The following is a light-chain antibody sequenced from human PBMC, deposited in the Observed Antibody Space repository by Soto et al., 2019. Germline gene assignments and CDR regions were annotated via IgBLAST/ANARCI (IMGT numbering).Light chain of an antibody. Sequence: QSALTQPASVSGSPGQSITISCTGTSSYVGDYNYVSWYQQHPGKAPKLMIYDVTDRPSGVSDRFSGSKSGNTASLTISGLQAVDEADYYCSSYTSSTTLIFGGGTQLTV. V-gene: IGLV2-14*01. CDR3: SSYTSSTTLI. CDR2: DVT. J-gene: IGLJ2*01. CDR1: SSYVGDYNY.